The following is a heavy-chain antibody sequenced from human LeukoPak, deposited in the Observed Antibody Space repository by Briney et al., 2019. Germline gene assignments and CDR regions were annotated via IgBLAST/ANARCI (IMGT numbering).Heavy chain of an antibody. CDR2: IILIFGTA. Sequence: ASVKVSCTASGGTFSSYAISWVRQAPGQGLEWMGGIILIFGTANYAQKFQGRVTITADESTSTAYMELSSLRSEDTAVYYCARDPDYGDYENAFDIWGQGTMVTVSS. CDR3: ARDPDYGDYENAFDI. CDR1: GGTFSSYA. V-gene: IGHV1-69*13. D-gene: IGHD4-17*01. J-gene: IGHJ3*02.